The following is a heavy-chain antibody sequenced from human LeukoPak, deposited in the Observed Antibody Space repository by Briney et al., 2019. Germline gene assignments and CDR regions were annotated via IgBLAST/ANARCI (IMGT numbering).Heavy chain of an antibody. V-gene: IGHV1-69*06. D-gene: IGHD5-12*01. CDR3: ARGKVANALYYFDY. Sequence: GASVKVSCKASGGTFISYAISWVRQAPGQGLEWMGGIIPIFGTANYAQKFQGRVTITADKSTSTAYMELSSLRSEDTAVYYCARGKVANALYYFDYWGQGTLVTVSS. CDR2: IIPIFGTA. J-gene: IGHJ4*02. CDR1: GGTFISYA.